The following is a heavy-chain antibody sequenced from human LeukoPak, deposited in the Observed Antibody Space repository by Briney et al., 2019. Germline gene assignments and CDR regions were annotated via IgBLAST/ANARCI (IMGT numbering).Heavy chain of an antibody. CDR3: ARPSAQYSSSLNWFDP. CDR2: ISYDGSNK. CDR1: GFTFSSYA. D-gene: IGHD6-13*01. Sequence: GGSLRLSCAASGFTFSSYAMHWVRQAPGKGLEWVAVISYDGSNKYYADSVKGRFTISRDNSKNTLYLQMNSLRAEDTAVYYCARPSAQYSSSLNWFDPWGQGTLVTVSS. J-gene: IGHJ5*02. V-gene: IGHV3-30-3*01.